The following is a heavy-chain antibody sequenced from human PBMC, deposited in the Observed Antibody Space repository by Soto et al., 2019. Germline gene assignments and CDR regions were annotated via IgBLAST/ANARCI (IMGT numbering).Heavy chain of an antibody. D-gene: IGHD3-16*01. Sequence: QPGGSLRLSCAASGFTFSTHGIHWVRQAPGKGMEWVAVVSYDGSNKYYGDSVKGRFTISRDNSKNSLYLQMNSLRTEDTAVYYCAKDRVKSGVGEVDYWGQGTLVTVSS. CDR2: VSYDGSNK. V-gene: IGHV3-30*18. CDR3: AKDRVKSGVGEVDY. CDR1: GFTFSTHG. J-gene: IGHJ4*02.